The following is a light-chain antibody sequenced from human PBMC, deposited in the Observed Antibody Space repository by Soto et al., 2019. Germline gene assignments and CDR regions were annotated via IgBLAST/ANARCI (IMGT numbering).Light chain of an antibody. CDR3: CSYTVATTRDGRV. CDR1: SSDVGGYNY. CDR2: DVS. Sequence: QSALTQPASVSGSPGQSITISCTGTSSDVGGYNYVSWYQQHPGKAPEVIIYDVSYRPSWVSNRFSGSKSGNTASLTISGLQAEDEADYYCCSYTVATTRDGRVFGGGTKLTVL. V-gene: IGLV2-14*01. J-gene: IGLJ3*02.